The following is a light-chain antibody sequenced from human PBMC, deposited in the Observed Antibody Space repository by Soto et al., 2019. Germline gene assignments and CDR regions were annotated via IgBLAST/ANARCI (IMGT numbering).Light chain of an antibody. V-gene: IGKV1-5*01. J-gene: IGKJ1*01. CDR2: DAS. Sequence: DIQMTQSPSTLPASVGDRVTISCRASQTVERWLAWYQQKPGKAPKLLIYDASILESGVPSRFSGSGSGTEFTLTISSLQPDDFATYYCQQYNSYRTFGQGTKVDIK. CDR3: QQYNSYRT. CDR1: QTVERW.